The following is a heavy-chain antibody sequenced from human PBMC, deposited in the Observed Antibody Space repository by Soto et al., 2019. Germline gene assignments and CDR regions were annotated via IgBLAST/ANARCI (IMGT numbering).Heavy chain of an antibody. Sequence: TSGTLSLTFAVYCGAFSGYYWSWVPPPPRKGLEWIGEINHSGSTNYNPSLKSRVTISVDTSKNQFSLKLSSVTAADTAVYYCARGFRGYFDWTLEKAFDYWGQGTLVTVSS. CDR1: CGAFSGYY. CDR3: ARGFRGYFDWTLEKAFDY. J-gene: IGHJ4*02. CDR2: INHSGST. V-gene: IGHV4-34*01. D-gene: IGHD3-9*01.